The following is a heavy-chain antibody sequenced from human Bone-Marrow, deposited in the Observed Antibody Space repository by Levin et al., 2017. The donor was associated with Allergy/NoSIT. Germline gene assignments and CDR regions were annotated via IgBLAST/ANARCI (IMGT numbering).Heavy chain of an antibody. CDR3: ARVRTVTTLDY. D-gene: IGHD4-17*01. V-gene: IGHV4-59*01. Sequence: TSETLSLICNVSGGSISSSYWSWFRQPPGKGLEWIGYIYYSGSTNYNPSLKSRVTISVDTSKNQFSLKLNSVTAADTAVYYCARVRTVTTLDYWGQGTLVTVSS. CDR1: GGSISSSY. J-gene: IGHJ4*02. CDR2: IYYSGST.